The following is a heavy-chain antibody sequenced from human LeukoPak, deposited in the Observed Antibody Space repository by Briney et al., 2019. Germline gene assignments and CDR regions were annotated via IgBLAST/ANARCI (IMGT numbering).Heavy chain of an antibody. J-gene: IGHJ2*01. Sequence: SETLSLTCTVSGGSVSSYYWSWIRQPPGKGLEWIGYIYYSGSTNYNPSLKSRVTISVDTSKNQFSLKLSSVTAADTAVYYCARVRYCSSTSCYRQWYFDLWGRGTLVTVSS. V-gene: IGHV4-59*02. CDR1: GGSVSSYY. D-gene: IGHD2-2*01. CDR2: IYYSGST. CDR3: ARVRYCSSTSCYRQWYFDL.